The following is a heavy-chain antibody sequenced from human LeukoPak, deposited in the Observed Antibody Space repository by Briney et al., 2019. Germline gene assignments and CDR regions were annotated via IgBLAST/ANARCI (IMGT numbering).Heavy chain of an antibody. J-gene: IGHJ4*02. Sequence: SETLSLTCTVSGGSISSYYWSWVRQPPGKGLEWIGYIYYSGSTNYNPSLKSRVTISVDTSKNKFSLKLSSVTGADTAVYYCARGSGWYPDYWGQGTLVSVSS. CDR2: IYYSGST. V-gene: IGHV4-59*01. CDR1: GGSISSYY. CDR3: ARGSGWYPDY. D-gene: IGHD6-19*01.